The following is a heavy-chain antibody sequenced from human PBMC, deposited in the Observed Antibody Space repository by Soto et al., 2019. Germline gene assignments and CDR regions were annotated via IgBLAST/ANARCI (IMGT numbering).Heavy chain of an antibody. CDR3: ARRDTPPTGPYFDS. CDR1: GFSLSTSGLG. J-gene: IGHJ4*02. CDR2: IYWNDDK. D-gene: IGHD2-15*01. V-gene: IGHV2-5*01. Sequence: SGPTLVNPTPPLTLTCTFSGFSLSTSGLGVGWIRQPPGKALEWLALIYWNDDKRYSPSLKNRLTITRDTSKNQVVLTVTNMDPVDTATYYCARRDTPPTGPYFDSWGQGALVTVSS.